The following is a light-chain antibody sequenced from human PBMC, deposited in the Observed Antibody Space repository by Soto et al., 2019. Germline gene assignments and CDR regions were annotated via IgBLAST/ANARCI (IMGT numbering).Light chain of an antibody. CDR2: DVS. J-gene: IGLJ1*01. Sequence: QSVLTQPASVSGSPGQSITISCTGASSDVGGFDHVSWYQQHPGKVPRLLIYDVSSRPSGVSDRFSGSKSGNTASLTISGLQAEDEADYYCNSITTTNTYVFGTGTKVPVL. CDR3: NSITTTNTYV. CDR1: SSDVGGFDH. V-gene: IGLV2-14*03.